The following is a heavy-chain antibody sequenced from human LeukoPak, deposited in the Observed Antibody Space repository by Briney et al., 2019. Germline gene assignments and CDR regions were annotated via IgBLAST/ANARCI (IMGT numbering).Heavy chain of an antibody. D-gene: IGHD6-25*01. J-gene: IGHJ3*01. CDR2: IYSGGST. V-gene: IGHV3-53*01. CDR1: GFTVSSNY. CDR3: AMKVVPRPRLHDAFDF. Sequence: PGGSLRLSCAASGFTVSSNYIWVRQAPGKGLEWVSVIYSGGSTYYADSVKGRFTISRDNSKNTMYLQMNNLRADDTAVYYCAMKVVPRPRLHDAFDFWGQGTVISVSS.